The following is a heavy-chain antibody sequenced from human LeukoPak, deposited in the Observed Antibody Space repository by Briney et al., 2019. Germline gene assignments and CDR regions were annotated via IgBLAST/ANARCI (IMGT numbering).Heavy chain of an antibody. CDR1: GGSFSGYY. D-gene: IGHD3-22*01. CDR3: AREALEAHYYDSSGSTRAFDI. CDR2: INHSGST. Sequence: PSETLSLTCAVYGGSFSGYYWSWIRQPPGKGLEWIGEINHSGSTNYNPSLKSRVTISVDTSKNQFSLKLSSVTAADTAVYYCAREALEAHYYDSSGSTRAFDIWGQGTMVTVSS. V-gene: IGHV4-34*01. J-gene: IGHJ3*02.